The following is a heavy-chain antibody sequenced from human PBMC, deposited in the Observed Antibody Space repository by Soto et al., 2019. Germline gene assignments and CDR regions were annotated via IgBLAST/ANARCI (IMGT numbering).Heavy chain of an antibody. V-gene: IGHV3-23*01. D-gene: IGHD3-22*01. Sequence: GGSLRLTCAASGFTFTNYAMNWVRQAPGKGLEWVSAINGFGDSLYYADSVRGRFTISRDNSKNTVYLQMNSLRPDDTAIYFCAKDFPYDTSGYYLYYSDYWGQGTVVTVSS. CDR2: INGFGDSL. J-gene: IGHJ4*02. CDR1: GFTFTNYA. CDR3: AKDFPYDTSGYYLYYSDY.